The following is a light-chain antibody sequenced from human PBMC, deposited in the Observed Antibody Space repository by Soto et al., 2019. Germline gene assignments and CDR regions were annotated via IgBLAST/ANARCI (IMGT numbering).Light chain of an antibody. CDR2: GPS. V-gene: IGKV3-15*01. J-gene: IGKJ1*01. CDR1: QSVGTN. CDR3: QQYDNWRSRWT. Sequence: EIVMTQSPATLSVSPGERVTLSCRASQSVGTNLAWYQQKPVQAPRLLILGPSTRASGIPAKFSGSGSGTEFALSIGIRKFEDVEISYCQQYDNWRSRWTFGQGTKVDIK.